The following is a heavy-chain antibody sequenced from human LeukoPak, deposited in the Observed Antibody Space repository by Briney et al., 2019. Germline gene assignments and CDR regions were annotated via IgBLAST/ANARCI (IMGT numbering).Heavy chain of an antibody. V-gene: IGHV1-69*01. J-gene: IGHJ4*02. CDR3: ARHPPGAAGTLQYYFDY. Sequence: SVKVSCKASGGTFSSYAISWVRQAPGLGLEWMGGIIPIFGTANYAQKFQGRVTITADESTSTAYMELSSLRSEDTAVYYCARHPPGAAGTLQYYFDYWGQGTLVTVSS. CDR2: IIPIFGTA. D-gene: IGHD6-13*01. CDR1: GGTFSSYA.